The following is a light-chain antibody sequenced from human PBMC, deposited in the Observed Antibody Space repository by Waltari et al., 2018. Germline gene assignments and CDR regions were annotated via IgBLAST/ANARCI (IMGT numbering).Light chain of an antibody. CDR3: QQYNNWPPYT. CDR2: GAS. J-gene: IGKJ2*01. V-gene: IGKV3-15*01. CDR1: QSVSSN. Sequence: EIVMTQSPATLSVSPGERATLPCRASQSVSSNLAWYQQKPGQAPRLLFYGASTRATGIPARFSGSGSGTEFTLTISSLQSEDFAVYYCQQYNNWPPYTFGQGTKLEIK.